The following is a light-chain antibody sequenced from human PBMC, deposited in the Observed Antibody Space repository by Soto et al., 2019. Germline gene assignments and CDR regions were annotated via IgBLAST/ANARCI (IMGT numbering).Light chain of an antibody. Sequence: EAVLTHSPGTLSLSPGERATLSCRASQSVSTNLAWFQQKPGQTPRLLFNGASTRATGIPARFTGSGSGTEFILTISSLQSEDFAVYYCQQYDIWPPTFGQGTMV. CDR2: GAS. J-gene: IGKJ1*01. CDR3: QQYDIWPPT. CDR1: QSVSTN. V-gene: IGKV3-15*01.